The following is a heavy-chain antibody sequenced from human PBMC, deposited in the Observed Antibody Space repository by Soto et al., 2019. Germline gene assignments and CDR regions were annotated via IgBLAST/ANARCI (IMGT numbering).Heavy chain of an antibody. J-gene: IGHJ6*02. V-gene: IGHV3-23*01. Sequence: EVQLLESGGGLVQPGGSLRLSCTASGFAFSSYAMNWVRQAPGKGLEWVSGIVDTGGRTFYADSVKGRFTISRDNAKNTLYLEMNSLRADDTAIYYCAPVPAASSYYNTDVWGQGTTVTVSS. D-gene: IGHD2-2*01. CDR3: APVPAASSYYNTDV. CDR2: IVDTGGRT. CDR1: GFAFSSYA.